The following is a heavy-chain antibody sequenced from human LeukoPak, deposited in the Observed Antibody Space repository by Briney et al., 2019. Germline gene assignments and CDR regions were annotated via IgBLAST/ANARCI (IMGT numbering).Heavy chain of an antibody. J-gene: IGHJ4*02. V-gene: IGHV4-39*01. D-gene: IGHD1-26*01. CDR3: VRLSVVQIVGDPDY. CDR2: LHHSGTN. Sequence: SETLSLTCSVSGRSIINTSYFWRWIRQPPGKGLEWIGSLHHSGTNSYNPSLKNQVTMSVDTSRNELFLSLTSVTAADTAIYYCVRLSVVQIVGDPDYWGQGTLVTVSS. CDR1: GRSIINTSYF.